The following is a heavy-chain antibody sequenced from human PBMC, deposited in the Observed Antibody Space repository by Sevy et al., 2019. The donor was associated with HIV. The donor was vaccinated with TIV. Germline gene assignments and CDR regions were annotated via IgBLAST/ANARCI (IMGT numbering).Heavy chain of an antibody. CDR2: VYYIGGT. J-gene: IGHJ3*02. Sequence: SETLSLTYTVSGGSINSDHWNWIRQPPGKGLEWIGYVYYIGGTNYNPSLKNRVTISVDRTKNQFSLKLTSVTAADTAVYYCARRNDFAIWGQGTMVTVSS. CDR1: GGSINSDH. V-gene: IGHV4-59*08. CDR3: ARRNDFAI.